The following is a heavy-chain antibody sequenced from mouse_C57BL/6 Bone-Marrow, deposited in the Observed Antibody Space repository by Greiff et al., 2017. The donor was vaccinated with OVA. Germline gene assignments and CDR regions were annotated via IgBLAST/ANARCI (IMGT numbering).Heavy chain of an antibody. V-gene: IGHV7-1*01. CDR1: GFTFSDFY. CDR2: SRNKANDYTT. J-gene: IGHJ1*03. Sequence: EVKLVESGGGLVQSGRSLRLSCATSGFTFSDFYMEWVRQAPGKGLEWIAVSRNKANDYTTEYSASVKGRFIVSRDTSQSILYLQMNALRAEDTAIYYCARDDYYWYFDVWGTGTTVTVSS. CDR3: ARDDYYWYFDV.